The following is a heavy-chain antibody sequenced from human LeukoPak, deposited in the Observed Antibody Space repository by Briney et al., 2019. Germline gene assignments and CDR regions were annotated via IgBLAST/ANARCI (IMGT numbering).Heavy chain of an antibody. J-gene: IGHJ4*02. Sequence: GGSLRLSCAASGFTFSSYGMHWVRQAPGKGLEWVAVISYDGSKKYYADSVKGRFTISRDNSKNTLYLQMDSLRAEDTAVYYCARYNTGSVDYWGQGTLVTVSS. D-gene: IGHD2-8*02. V-gene: IGHV3-30*03. CDR3: ARYNTGSVDY. CDR1: GFTFSSYG. CDR2: ISYDGSKK.